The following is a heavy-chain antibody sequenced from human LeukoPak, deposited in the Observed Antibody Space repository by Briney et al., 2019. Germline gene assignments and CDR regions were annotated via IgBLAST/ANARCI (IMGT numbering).Heavy chain of an antibody. CDR1: GYTFTSYG. Sequence: ASVKVSCKASGYTFTSYGISWVRQAPGQGLEWMGWISAYNGNTNYAQKLQGRVTMTTETSTSTAYMDLRSLRSDDTAVYYCARDYDILTGSPGDFDYWGQGTLVTVSS. J-gene: IGHJ4*02. CDR3: ARDYDILTGSPGDFDY. D-gene: IGHD3-9*01. CDR2: ISAYNGNT. V-gene: IGHV1-18*01.